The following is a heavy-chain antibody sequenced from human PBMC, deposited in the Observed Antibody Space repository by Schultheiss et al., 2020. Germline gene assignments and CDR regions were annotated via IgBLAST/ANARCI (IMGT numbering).Heavy chain of an antibody. CDR1: GGSISSYY. J-gene: IGHJ5*02. CDR2: IYYSGST. V-gene: IGHV4-59*12. CDR3: ARESIAARWGRNWFDP. Sequence: SETLSLTCTVSGGSISSYYWSWIRQPPGKGLEWIGYIYYSGSTNYNPSLKSRVTISVDTSKNQFSLKLSSVTAADTAVYYCARESIAARWGRNWFDPWGQGTLVTVSA. D-gene: IGHD6-6*01.